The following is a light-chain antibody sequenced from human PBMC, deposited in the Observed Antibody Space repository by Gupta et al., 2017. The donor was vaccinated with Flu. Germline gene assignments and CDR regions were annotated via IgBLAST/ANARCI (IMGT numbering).Light chain of an antibody. Sequence: TSAGTGTSRDCGDDNYGSWYHQHPAEAPNLIIYDVSNRPEGGANGCSGSKSGQTASLTISGLTAEDEVVYYCNTKTRRSTIEVVFGGGTKRTVL. CDR1: SRDCGDDNY. J-gene: IGLJ2*01. V-gene: IGLV2-14*03. CDR2: DVS. CDR3: NTKTRRSTIEVV.